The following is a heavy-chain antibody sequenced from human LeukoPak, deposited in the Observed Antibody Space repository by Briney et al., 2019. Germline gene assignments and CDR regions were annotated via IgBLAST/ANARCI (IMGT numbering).Heavy chain of an antibody. D-gene: IGHD3-16*02. CDR2: MNPNSGRR. Sequence: ASVKVSCKASGYTFSNYDISWVRQAPGQGLEWMGWMNPNSGRRAYAQKFQGRVTMTRNSSINTAYMELTSLRSDDTAVDYCARGLRSDYWGQGTLVTVSS. CDR3: ARGLRSDY. J-gene: IGHJ4*02. CDR1: GYTFSNYD. V-gene: IGHV1-8*01.